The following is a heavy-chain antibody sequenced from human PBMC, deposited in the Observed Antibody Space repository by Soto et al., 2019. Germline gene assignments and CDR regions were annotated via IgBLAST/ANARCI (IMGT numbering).Heavy chain of an antibody. CDR2: MNANSGKT. CDR3: ARDQPSEQWLVLFDY. V-gene: IGHV1-8*01. CDR1: GYSFTTYD. D-gene: IGHD6-19*01. Sequence: GASVKVSCKASGYSFTTYDINWVRQATGQGPEWMGWMNANSGKTDYAQKFQGRVTMTTDTSTSTAYMELRGLRSDDTAVYYCARDQPSEQWLVLFDYWGQGTLVTVSS. J-gene: IGHJ4*02.